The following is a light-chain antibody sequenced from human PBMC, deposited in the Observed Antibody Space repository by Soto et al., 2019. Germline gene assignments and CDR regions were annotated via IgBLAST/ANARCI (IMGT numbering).Light chain of an antibody. CDR3: HQYGSLYT. V-gene: IGKV3-20*01. Sequence: EIVLTQSPGTLSLSPGERATLSCRASQSVSSSYLAWYQQKPGQAPRLLIYGASSRATGIPDRFSGSGSGTDVTLTISRLEPEDFSVYYCHQYGSLYTFGQGTKLESK. J-gene: IGKJ2*01. CDR1: QSVSSSY. CDR2: GAS.